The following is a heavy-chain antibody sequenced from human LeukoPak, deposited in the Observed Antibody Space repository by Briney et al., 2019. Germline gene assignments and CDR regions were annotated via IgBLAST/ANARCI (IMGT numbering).Heavy chain of an antibody. Sequence: PGGSLRLSCAASGFTFSSYEMNWVRQAPGKGLEWVSYISGGGITTYYADSVKGRFTISRDNARDSLYLLMNSLRAEDTALYYCARGHTRDGYAHWGQGTLVTVSS. CDR2: ISGGGITT. CDR3: ARGHTRDGYAH. CDR1: GFTFSSYE. J-gene: IGHJ4*02. V-gene: IGHV3-48*03. D-gene: IGHD5-24*01.